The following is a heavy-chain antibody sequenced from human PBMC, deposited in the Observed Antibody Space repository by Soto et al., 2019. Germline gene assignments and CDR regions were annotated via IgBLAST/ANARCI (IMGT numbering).Heavy chain of an antibody. CDR3: ARELRSSTEGH. V-gene: IGHV3-21*06. CDR1: GLIFSGHS. J-gene: IGHJ4*02. CDR2: ISIVPNSM. D-gene: IGHD1-26*01. Sequence: NLGGSLRLSXVASGLIFSGHSFSWVRQAPGKGLEWVSSISIVPNSMYYADSVKGRFTISRDNAKNTMYLEMDSLRVEDTAVYFCARELRSSTEGHWGKGTLVTVSS.